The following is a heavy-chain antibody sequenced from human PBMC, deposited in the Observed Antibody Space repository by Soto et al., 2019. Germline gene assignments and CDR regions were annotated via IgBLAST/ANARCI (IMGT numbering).Heavy chain of an antibody. J-gene: IGHJ4*02. D-gene: IGHD3-9*01. Sequence: GVSLRLSCAASGFTFSSYEMIWVRQAPGKGLEWVSYISSSGSTIYYADSVKGRFTISRDNAKNSLYLQMNSLRAEDTAVYYCARAKGDWLIDYWGQGTLVTVSS. CDR1: GFTFSSYE. CDR2: ISSSGSTI. V-gene: IGHV3-48*03. CDR3: ARAKGDWLIDY.